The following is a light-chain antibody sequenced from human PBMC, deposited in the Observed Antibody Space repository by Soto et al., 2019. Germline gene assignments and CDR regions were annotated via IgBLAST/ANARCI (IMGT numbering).Light chain of an antibody. J-gene: IGLJ1*01. Sequence: QSALTQPRSVSGSPGQSVTISCTGTSSDVGGYNYVSWYQQHPGKAPKVMIYEVSKRPSGVPDRFSGSKSGNTASLTVSGLQAEDEADYYCTSFAGSNNYVFGTGTKLTVL. CDR2: EVS. V-gene: IGLV2-8*01. CDR3: TSFAGSNNYV. CDR1: SSDVGGYNY.